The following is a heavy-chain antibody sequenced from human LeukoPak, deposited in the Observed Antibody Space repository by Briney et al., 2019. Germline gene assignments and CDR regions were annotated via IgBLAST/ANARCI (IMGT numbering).Heavy chain of an antibody. Sequence: GESLKISCQGSGYSFTSYWISWVRQMPGKGLEWMGRIDPSDSYTNYSPSFQGHVTISADKSISTAYLQWSSLKASDTAMYYCARRRSEVVVDDFDYWGQGTLVTVSS. CDR2: IDPSDSYT. CDR1: GYSFTSYW. D-gene: IGHD3-22*01. V-gene: IGHV5-10-1*01. CDR3: ARRRSEVVVDDFDY. J-gene: IGHJ4*02.